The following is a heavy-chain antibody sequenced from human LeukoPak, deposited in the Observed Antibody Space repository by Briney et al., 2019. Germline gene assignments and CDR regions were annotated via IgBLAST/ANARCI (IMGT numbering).Heavy chain of an antibody. CDR2: MNPNSGNT. Sequence: ASVKVSCKASGYTFTSYDINWVRQATGQGLEWMGWMNPNSGNTGYAQKFQGRVTITRNTSISTAYMELSSLRSEDTAVYYCARSCYSVNYFDYWGQGTLAPVSS. D-gene: IGHD2-15*01. CDR1: GYTFTSYD. V-gene: IGHV1-8*03. CDR3: ARSCYSVNYFDY. J-gene: IGHJ4*02.